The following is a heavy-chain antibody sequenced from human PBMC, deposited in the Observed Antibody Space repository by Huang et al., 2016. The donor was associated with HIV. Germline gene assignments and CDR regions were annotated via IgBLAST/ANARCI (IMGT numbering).Heavy chain of an antibody. CDR1: GFYFRNFG. J-gene: IGHJ6*03. V-gene: IGHV3-30*18. CDR2: VSFDGSNK. CDR3: AKGYSAVHYYMDV. D-gene: IGHD1-1*01. Sequence: QVQLVESGGGVVQPGRSLRLSCAASGFYFRNFGMHWVRQAPGKGLEWVAVVSFDGSNKDYADSVKGRFTISRDNFENTLYLYMNSLRAEDTAVYYCAKGYSAVHYYMDVWGKGTTVTVSS.